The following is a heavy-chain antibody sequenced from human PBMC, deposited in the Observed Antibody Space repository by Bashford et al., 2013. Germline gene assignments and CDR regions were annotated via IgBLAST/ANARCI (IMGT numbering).Heavy chain of an antibody. CDR3: ARDSSRDSGWIRLDP. V-gene: IGHV1-2*02. D-gene: IGHD6-19*01. Sequence: VASVKVSCETTGFTFTDHYIHWVRQAPGQGLEWVGRINPKNGGTDFAPKFQGRVTLTRDTSIGTAYLELSELKSDDTAVFYCARDSSRDSGWIRLDPWGQGTLVTVSS. J-gene: IGHJ5*02. CDR2: INPKNGGT. CDR1: GFTFTDHY.